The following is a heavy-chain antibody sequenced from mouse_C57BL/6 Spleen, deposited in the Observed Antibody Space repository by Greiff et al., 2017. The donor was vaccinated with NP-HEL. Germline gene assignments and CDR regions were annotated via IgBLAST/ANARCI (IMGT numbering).Heavy chain of an antibody. V-gene: IGHV5-17*01. Sequence: DVMLVESGGGLVKPGGSLKLSCAASGFTFSDYGMHWVRQAPEKGLEWVAYISSGSSTIYYADTVKGRFTISRDNAKNTLFLQMTSLRSEDTAMYYCARSSSGLYYYAMDYWGQGTSVTVSS. CDR2: ISSGSSTI. D-gene: IGHD3-2*02. CDR1: GFTFSDYG. CDR3: ARSSSGLYYYAMDY. J-gene: IGHJ4*01.